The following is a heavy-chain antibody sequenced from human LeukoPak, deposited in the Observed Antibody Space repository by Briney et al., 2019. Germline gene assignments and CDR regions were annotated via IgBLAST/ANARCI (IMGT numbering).Heavy chain of an antibody. D-gene: IGHD5-18*01. V-gene: IGHV3-21*01. CDR1: GFTFRSYS. CDR3: ARDGLGAMGN. CDR2: ISSSSSYI. Sequence: GGSLRLSCAACGFTFRSYSMNRVRQAPGEGLEGVSSISSSSSYIYYADSVKGRFTISRDNAKNSLYLQMNSLRAEDTAVYYCARDGLGAMGNWGQGTLVTVSS. J-gene: IGHJ4*02.